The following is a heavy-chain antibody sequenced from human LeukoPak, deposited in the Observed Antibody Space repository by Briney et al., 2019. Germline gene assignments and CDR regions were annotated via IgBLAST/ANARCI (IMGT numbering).Heavy chain of an antibody. J-gene: IGHJ4*02. CDR3: ARHGPGYSSVFDY. Sequence: PETLSLTCTVSAGSITNYYWSWIRQPPGKELEGMGDLYYTGSTNCNPSLRSRVTISVDMSKTQFSLKLRSMTAADTAVYYCARHGPGYSSVFDYWGQGTLVTVSS. V-gene: IGHV4-59*08. D-gene: IGHD6-19*01. CDR2: LYYTGST. CDR1: AGSITNYY.